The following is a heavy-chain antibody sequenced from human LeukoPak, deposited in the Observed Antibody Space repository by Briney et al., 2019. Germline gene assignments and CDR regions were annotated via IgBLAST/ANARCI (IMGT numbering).Heavy chain of an antibody. Sequence: SETLSLTCTVSGGSISTYYWSWIRQPPGKGLEYIGYIYYSGSTNYNPSLKSRVTMSLDTSKNQFSLKLSSVTAADTAVYYCASERDRHFDWFNGSFGENWFDPWGQGTLVTVSS. CDR1: GGSISTYY. CDR3: ASERDRHFDWFNGSFGENWFDP. J-gene: IGHJ5*02. CDR2: IYYSGST. D-gene: IGHD3-9*01. V-gene: IGHV4-59*12.